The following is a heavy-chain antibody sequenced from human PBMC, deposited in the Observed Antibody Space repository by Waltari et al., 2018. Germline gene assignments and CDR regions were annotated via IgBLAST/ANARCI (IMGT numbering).Heavy chain of an antibody. CDR1: GITFSNYA. CDR3: ATPFYNWDDPLHS. CDR2: ITVGDDT. J-gene: IGHJ4*02. V-gene: IGHV3-23*01. D-gene: IGHD1-20*01. Sequence: EVQLLESGGDLVQPGGSLRLSCAASGITFSNYAINWVRLAPGTGLEWVSGITVGDDTDYADSVRGRFTISRDTSKDTVYLQMNGLRADDTALYYCATPFYNWDDPLHSWGQGTLVTVSS.